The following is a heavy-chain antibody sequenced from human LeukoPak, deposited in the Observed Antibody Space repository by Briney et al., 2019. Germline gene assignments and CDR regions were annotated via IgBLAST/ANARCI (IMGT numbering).Heavy chain of an antibody. J-gene: IGHJ4*02. CDR3: ARRHHLDCSGGSCYLAYFDY. Sequence: SETLPLTCAVYGGSFSGYYWSWIRQPPGKGLEWIGEINHSGSTNYNPSLKSRVTISVDTSKNQFSLKLSSVTAADTAVYYCARRHHLDCSGGSCYLAYFDYWGQGTLVTVSS. CDR2: INHSGST. CDR1: GGSFSGYY. V-gene: IGHV4-34*01. D-gene: IGHD2-15*01.